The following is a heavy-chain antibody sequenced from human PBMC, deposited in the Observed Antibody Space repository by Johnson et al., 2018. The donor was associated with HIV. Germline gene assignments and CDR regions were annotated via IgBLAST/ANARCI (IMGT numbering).Heavy chain of an antibody. Sequence: MLLVESGGGLVKPGGSLRLSCAASRFTFSNASMSWVRQAPGQGLEWVGRIKSKPDGGTTDYAAPAHGRLPIPRDDSNNMLYLQLNSLKTEDTAVYYCTTDWYSSSWYGALDAFDIWGQGTVVTVSS. CDR2: IKSKPDGGTT. CDR3: TTDWYSSSWYGALDAFDI. V-gene: IGHV3-15*01. CDR1: RFTFSNAS. D-gene: IGHD6-13*01. J-gene: IGHJ3*02.